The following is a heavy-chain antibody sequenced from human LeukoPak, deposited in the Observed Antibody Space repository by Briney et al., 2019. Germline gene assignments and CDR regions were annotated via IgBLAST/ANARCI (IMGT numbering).Heavy chain of an antibody. V-gene: IGHV4-39*01. CDR1: GGSISSSSYY. CDR3: ARHLGVFRWLQPHFDY. D-gene: IGHD5-24*01. Sequence: SETLSLTCTVSGGSISSSSYYWGWIRQPPGKGLEWIGSIYYSGSTYYNTSLKGRVTISVDTSKNQFSLKLSSVTAADTAVYYYARHLGVFRWLQPHFDYWGQGTLVTVSS. J-gene: IGHJ4*02. CDR2: IYYSGST.